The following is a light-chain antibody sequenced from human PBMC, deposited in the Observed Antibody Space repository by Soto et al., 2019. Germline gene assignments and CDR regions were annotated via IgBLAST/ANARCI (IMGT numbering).Light chain of an antibody. J-gene: IGKJ4*01. CDR3: QKHDTAPLT. V-gene: IGKV1-27*01. Sequence: DIQMTQSPSSLSASVGDRVTITCRARQDIGIHLAWYQQKPGEVPNLLIYAASTLHSGVPSRFSGSGSGTDFILTISSLQPEDGATYYCQKHDTAPLTCGGGNKVEI. CDR1: QDIGIH. CDR2: AAS.